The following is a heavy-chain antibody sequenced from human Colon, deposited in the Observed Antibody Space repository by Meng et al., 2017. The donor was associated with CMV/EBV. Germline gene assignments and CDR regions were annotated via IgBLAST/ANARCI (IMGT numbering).Heavy chain of an antibody. CDR1: GFIFDKYA. CDR2: ITGSGDAT. D-gene: IGHD2-2*01. CDR3: AKALNLVVPAAAYFHY. V-gene: IGHV3-23*01. J-gene: IGHJ4*01. Sequence: GGSLRLSCAASGFIFDKYAMHWVRRAPGKGLEWVSAITGSGDATYYADSVKGRFTISRDNSKNTLYLQMNSLRAEDTAVYFCAKALNLVVPAAAYFHYWGNGTLVTVSS.